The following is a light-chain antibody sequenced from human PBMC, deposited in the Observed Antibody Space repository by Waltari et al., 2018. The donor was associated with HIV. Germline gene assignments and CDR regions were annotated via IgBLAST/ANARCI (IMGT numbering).Light chain of an antibody. CDR2: RNN. Sequence: QSVVIQPPSASGTPGQRVTISCTGNSFNIGRNYVNWYQQFPGTAPKFLIYRNNQRPSGVPDRFSASKSGTSASLAISGLRSEDEANYYCATWDDSLSAVVFGEGTKLTVL. V-gene: IGLV1-47*01. J-gene: IGLJ2*01. CDR1: SFNIGRNY. CDR3: ATWDDSLSAVV.